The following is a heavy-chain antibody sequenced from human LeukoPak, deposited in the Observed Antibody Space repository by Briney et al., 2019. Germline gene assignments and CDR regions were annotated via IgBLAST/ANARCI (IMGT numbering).Heavy chain of an antibody. CDR1: GDSISSAAYS. Sequence: SEALSLTCVVSGDSISSAAYSWSWIRQPPGKGLEWIGYIFHTGSTFYNPSLKSRVTISVDNSKNQFSLRLTSVTAADTAVYYCARELWFANAPGSWLDPWGQGTLVTVSS. CDR3: ARELWFANAPGSWLDP. D-gene: IGHD3-10*01. V-gene: IGHV4-30-2*01. CDR2: IFHTGST. J-gene: IGHJ5*02.